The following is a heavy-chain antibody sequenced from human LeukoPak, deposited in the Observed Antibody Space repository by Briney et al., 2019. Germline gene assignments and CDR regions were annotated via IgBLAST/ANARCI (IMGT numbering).Heavy chain of an antibody. V-gene: IGHV1-2*02. CDR3: ARGAPYCSSTSCYPEANYYSMDV. CDR2: INPKRCRT. CDR1: GYTFTGYY. D-gene: IGHD2-2*01. J-gene: IGHJ6*03. Sequence: ASVKVSCRASGYTFTGYYMHWVPQAPGQGREWMVCINPKRCRTNYAQRFQGRVNKTRDTSISTAYMDLSRLRSDDTAVYYCARGAPYCSSTSCYPEANYYSMDVWGKGTMVTVSS.